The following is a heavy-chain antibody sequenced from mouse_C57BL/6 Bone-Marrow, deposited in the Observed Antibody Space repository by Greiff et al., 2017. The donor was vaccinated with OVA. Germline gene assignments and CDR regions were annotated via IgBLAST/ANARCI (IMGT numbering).Heavy chain of an antibody. D-gene: IGHD1-1*01. CDR3: ARFYYYGSSPWFAY. V-gene: IGHV1-82*01. CDR2: IYPGSGNT. Sequence: VQRVESGPELVKPGASVKISCKASGYAFSSSWMNWVKQRPGKGLEWIGRIYPGSGNTKYNEKFKGKATLTVDTSSSTAYMQLSSLTSEDSAVYFCARFYYYGSSPWFAYWGQGTLVTVSA. J-gene: IGHJ3*01. CDR1: GYAFSSSW.